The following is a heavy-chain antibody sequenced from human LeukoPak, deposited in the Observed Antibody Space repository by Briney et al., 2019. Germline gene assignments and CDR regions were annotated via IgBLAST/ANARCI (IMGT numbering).Heavy chain of an antibody. CDR2: ITGSGWDT. J-gene: IGHJ4*02. V-gene: IGHV3-23*01. CDR1: GFTLNSYA. D-gene: IGHD3-3*01. Sequence: GGSLRLSCAASGFTLNSYAMSWVRQAPRKGREWVSSITGSGWDTYHAYSVKGPFTISRDNSQDTLYIQMNSLTVEDMAVYYRANGNRDSRPYYFDFWGQGTLVTVSS. CDR3: ANGNRDSRPYYFDF.